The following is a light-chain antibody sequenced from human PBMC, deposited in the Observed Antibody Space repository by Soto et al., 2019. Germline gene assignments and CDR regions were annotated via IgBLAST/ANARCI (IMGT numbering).Light chain of an antibody. Sequence: DIQMTQSPSTLPASVGDRVTITCRATQNIYGWLAWYQQKSGKAPKLLIYDASSLESGVPSRFSGSGFGTEFTVTISSLQPDDFATYYCQQYNSYPWTFGQGTKV. CDR2: DAS. CDR1: QNIYGW. J-gene: IGKJ1*01. CDR3: QQYNSYPWT. V-gene: IGKV1-5*01.